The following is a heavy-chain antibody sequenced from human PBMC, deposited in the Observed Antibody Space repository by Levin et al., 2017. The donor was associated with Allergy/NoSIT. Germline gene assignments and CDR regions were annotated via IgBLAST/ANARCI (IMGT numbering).Heavy chain of an antibody. Sequence: PGGSLRLSCKASGYNFATSWIGWVRQTPGKGLEWLGVIYPGDSDTRYSPSFQDQVTISADRSINTAYLQWSSLKASDIGIYYCARRCTGGACYSGNSYGLDVWGQGTTVTVSS. CDR3: ARRCTGGACYSGNSYGLDV. J-gene: IGHJ6*02. D-gene: IGHD2-8*02. CDR1: GYNFATSW. CDR2: IYPGDSDT. V-gene: IGHV5-51*01.